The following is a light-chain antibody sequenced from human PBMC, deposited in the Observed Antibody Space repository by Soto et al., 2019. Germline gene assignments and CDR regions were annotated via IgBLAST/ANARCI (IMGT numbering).Light chain of an antibody. J-gene: IGKJ3*01. Sequence: EIVMTQSPATLSVSPGERATLSCRASQSVSSNLAWYQQKPGQAPRLLIYGASTRATGIPARFSGSGSGTEVTLTNISVQSEYFAVYYCQQYNNFPFTFGPGTKREIK. V-gene: IGKV3-15*01. CDR1: QSVSSN. CDR3: QQYNNFPFT. CDR2: GAS.